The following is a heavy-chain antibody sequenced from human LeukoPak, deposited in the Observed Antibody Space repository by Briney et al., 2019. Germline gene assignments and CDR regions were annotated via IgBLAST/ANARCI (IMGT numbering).Heavy chain of an antibody. CDR3: ARERYGMDV. J-gene: IGHJ6*02. CDR2: ISYDGSNK. V-gene: IGHV3-30-3*01. Sequence: PGRSLRLSCAASGFTFSSYAMHWVRQAPGKGLEWVAVISYDGSNKYYADSAKGRFTISRDNSKNTLYLQMNSLRAEDTAVYYCARERYGMDVWGQGTTVTVPS. CDR1: GFTFSSYA.